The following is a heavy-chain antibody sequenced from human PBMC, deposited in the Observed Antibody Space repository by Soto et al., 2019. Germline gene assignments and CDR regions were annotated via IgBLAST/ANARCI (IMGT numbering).Heavy chain of an antibody. V-gene: IGHV3-30*18. D-gene: IGHD3-10*01. Sequence: GGSLRLSCAASGFTFSSYGMHWVRQAPGKGLEWVAVISYDGSNKYYADSVKGRFTISRDNSKTTLYLQMNSLRAEDTAVYYCAKDQRGSGNTVVNWGPGTLVTVSS. CDR3: AKDQRGSGNTVVN. CDR2: ISYDGSNK. CDR1: GFTFSSYG. J-gene: IGHJ4*02.